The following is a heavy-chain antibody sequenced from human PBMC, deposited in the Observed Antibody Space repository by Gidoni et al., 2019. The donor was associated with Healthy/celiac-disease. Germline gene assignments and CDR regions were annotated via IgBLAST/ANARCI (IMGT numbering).Heavy chain of an antibody. CDR3: ARDRSLHRSYWYFDL. J-gene: IGHJ2*01. CDR2: IIPIFGTA. Sequence: QVQLVQSGAEVKKPGSSVKVSCKASGGPFSSYAISWVRQAPGQGLEWMGGIIPIFGTANYAQKFQGRVTITADESTSTAYMELSSLRSEDTAVYYCARDRSLHRSYWYFDLWGRGTLVTVSS. D-gene: IGHD1-26*01. CDR1: GGPFSSYA. V-gene: IGHV1-69*01.